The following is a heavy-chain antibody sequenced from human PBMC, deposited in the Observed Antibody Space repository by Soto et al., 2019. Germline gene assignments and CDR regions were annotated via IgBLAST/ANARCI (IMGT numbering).Heavy chain of an antibody. V-gene: IGHV1-69*01. D-gene: IGHD6-13*01. J-gene: IGHJ5*02. CDR1: GGPFSNFG. CDR2: IIPIFASS. CDR3: AKDVGFQQLLFVFET. Sequence: QLVRPGPGVKKPGSSVRASCKASGGPFSNFGFSWVRRAPGQGLEWMGGIIPIFASSNYAQKFQGRLTITADESTSTAYMDLSSLRSEDTAVYFCAKDVGFQQLLFVFETWGQGTLVTVSS.